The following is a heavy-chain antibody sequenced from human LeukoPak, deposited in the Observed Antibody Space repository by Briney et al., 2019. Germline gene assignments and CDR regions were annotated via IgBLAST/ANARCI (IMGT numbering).Heavy chain of an antibody. CDR3: AKDMVGYGDLFDY. CDR1: GFTFSSYG. V-gene: IGHV3-30*02. Sequence: PGGSLRLSCAAPGFTFSSYGMHWVRQAPGKGLEWVAFIRYDGSNKYYADSVKGRFTISRDNSKNTLYLQMNSLRAEDTAVYYCAKDMVGYGDLFDYWGQGTLVTVSS. J-gene: IGHJ4*02. D-gene: IGHD4-17*01. CDR2: IRYDGSNK.